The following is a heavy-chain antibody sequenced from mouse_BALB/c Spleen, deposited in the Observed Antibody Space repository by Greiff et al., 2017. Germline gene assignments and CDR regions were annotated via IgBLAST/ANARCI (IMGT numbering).Heavy chain of an antibody. J-gene: IGHJ2*01. CDR3: ARRGLRHGDYFDY. CDR1: GFTFSSYG. V-gene: IGHV5-6*01. CDR2: ISSGGSYT. Sequence: EVQLVESGGDLVKPGGSLKLSCAASGFTFSSYGMSWVRQTPDKRLEWVATISSGGSYTYYPDSVKGRFTISRDNAKNTLYLQMSSLKSEDTAMYYCARRGLRHGDYFDYWGQGTTLTVSS. D-gene: IGHD2-4*01.